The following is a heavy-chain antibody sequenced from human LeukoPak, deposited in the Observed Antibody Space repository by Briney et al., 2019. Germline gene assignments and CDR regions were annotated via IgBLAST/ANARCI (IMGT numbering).Heavy chain of an antibody. J-gene: IGHJ4*02. Sequence: GRSLRPSCAASGFTFDDYAMHWVRQAPGKGLEWVSGISWNSGSIGYADSVKGRFTISRDNAKNSLYLQMNSLRAEDTALYYCAKEGRFGEFLGYYFDYWGQGTLVTVSS. CDR2: ISWNSGSI. V-gene: IGHV3-9*01. D-gene: IGHD3-10*01. CDR1: GFTFDDYA. CDR3: AKEGRFGEFLGYYFDY.